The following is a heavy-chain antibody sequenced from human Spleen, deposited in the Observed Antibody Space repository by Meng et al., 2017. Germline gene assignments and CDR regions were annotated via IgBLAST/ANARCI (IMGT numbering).Heavy chain of an antibody. CDR3: ARGMTTVIHYYYYGMDV. CDR1: GYTFPDYY. CDR2: IDPKSGDT. D-gene: IGHD4-11*01. Sequence: ASVKVSCKASGYTFPDYYLHWVRRAPGQGLEWMGRIDPKSGDTHYAQRFQGRVTMTGDTSISTAYMELSGLRSDDTAVYYCARGMTTVIHYYYYGMDVWGQGTTVTVSS. V-gene: IGHV1-2*06. J-gene: IGHJ6*02.